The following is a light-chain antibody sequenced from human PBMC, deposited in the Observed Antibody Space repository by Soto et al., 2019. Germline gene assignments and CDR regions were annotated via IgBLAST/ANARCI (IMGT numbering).Light chain of an antibody. CDR1: QSVSSYY. CDR3: KQCGSSPWT. CDR2: AEY. Sequence: EIALTQSPVTLSFSTGERATLSCRASQSVSSYYLAWYKQKHGQAPRLLIYAEYSRATGIKDRFSGGGSGKDFTLTISRMETEDFEVYYCKQCGSSPWTFGKGHKVDLK. J-gene: IGKJ1*01. V-gene: IGKV3-20*01.